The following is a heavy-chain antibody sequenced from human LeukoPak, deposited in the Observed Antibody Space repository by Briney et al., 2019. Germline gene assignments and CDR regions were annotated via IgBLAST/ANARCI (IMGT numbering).Heavy chain of an antibody. Sequence: GGSLRLSCAASGFVFSNTWMAWVRQAPGKGLEWVGRMKSKPDGGTTDYAAPVQGRFTISRDDSNNTLFLQMDSLKTEDTAVYYCTTGPYYDSSGYYYFVRDSGIDVWGQGTTVTVSS. V-gene: IGHV3-15*01. J-gene: IGHJ6*02. CDR3: TTGPYYDSSGYYYFVRDSGIDV. CDR2: MKSKPDGGTT. CDR1: GFVFSNTW. D-gene: IGHD3-22*01.